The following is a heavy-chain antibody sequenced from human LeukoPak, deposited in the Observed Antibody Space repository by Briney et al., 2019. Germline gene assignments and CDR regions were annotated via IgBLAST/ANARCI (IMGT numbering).Heavy chain of an antibody. CDR1: GYTFTGYY. V-gene: IGHV1-2*02. Sequence: GAPVKACCKASGYTFTGYYIHWVRQAPGQGLEWMGWMSPNSGDTGFAQKFQGRVTMTRDTSISTAYMEVSRLTSDDTAVYFCARDLGIRGVATPFDHWGQGSLASVPS. CDR3: ARDLGIRGVATPFDH. CDR2: MSPNSGDT. J-gene: IGHJ4*02. D-gene: IGHD5-12*01.